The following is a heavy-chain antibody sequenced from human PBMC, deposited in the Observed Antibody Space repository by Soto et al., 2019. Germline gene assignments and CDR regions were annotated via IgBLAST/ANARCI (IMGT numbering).Heavy chain of an antibody. J-gene: IGHJ5*02. Sequence: ETLSLTCAVYGGSFSGYYWSWIRQPPGKGLEWIGEINHSGSTNYNPSLKSRVTISVDTSKNQFSLKLSSVTAADTAVYYCAREAYDILTGPTFDPWGQGTLVTVSS. CDR3: AREAYDILTGPTFDP. D-gene: IGHD3-9*01. CDR2: INHSGST. V-gene: IGHV4-34*01. CDR1: GGSFSGYY.